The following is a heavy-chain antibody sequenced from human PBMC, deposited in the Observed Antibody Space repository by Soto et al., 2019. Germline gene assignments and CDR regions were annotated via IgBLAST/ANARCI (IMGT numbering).Heavy chain of an antibody. Sequence: SETLSLTCAVYGGSFSGYYWSWIRQPPGKGLEWIGEINHSGSTNYNPSLKSRVTISVDTSKNQFSLKLSSVTAADTAVYYCARGYNWNYGWFDPWGQGTLVTVS. J-gene: IGHJ5*02. V-gene: IGHV4-34*01. CDR3: ARGYNWNYGWFDP. D-gene: IGHD1-7*01. CDR2: INHSGST. CDR1: GGSFSGYY.